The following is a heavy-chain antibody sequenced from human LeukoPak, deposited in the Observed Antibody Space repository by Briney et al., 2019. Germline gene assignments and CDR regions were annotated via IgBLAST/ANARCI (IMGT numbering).Heavy chain of an antibody. CDR2: IDPNYDST. D-gene: IGHD5-18*01. V-gene: IGHV1-46*01. CDR3: ARFGYSYGADY. J-gene: IGHJ4*02. CDR1: AYTFTKYH. Sequence: GASVKVSCKASAYTFTKYHIYWVRQAPGQGLEWMGVIDPNYDSTTYAQKFQGRVTVTRDTSTSTVYVELSSLRSEDTAVYYCARFGYSYGADYWGQGTLVSVSS.